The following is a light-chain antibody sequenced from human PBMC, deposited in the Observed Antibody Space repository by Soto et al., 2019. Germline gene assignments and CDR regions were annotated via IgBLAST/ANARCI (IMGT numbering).Light chain of an antibody. CDR1: QTISSW. J-gene: IGKJ1*01. V-gene: IGKV1-5*03. CDR2: KAS. Sequence: DIQMTPSPSILSASVGDRVTITCRASQTISSWLAWYQQKPGKAPKLLIYKASTLKSGVPSRFSGSGSGTEFTLTISSLQPDDFATYYCQQYNSYWTFGQGTKVDIK. CDR3: QQYNSYWT.